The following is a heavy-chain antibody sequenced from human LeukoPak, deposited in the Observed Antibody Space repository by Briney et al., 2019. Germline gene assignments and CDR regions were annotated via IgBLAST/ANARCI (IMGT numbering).Heavy chain of an antibody. Sequence: SQTLSLTCAVSGGSISSGGYSWSWIRQPPGKGLEWIGYIYHSGSTYYNPSLKSRVTISVDRSKNQFSLKLSSVTAADTAVYYCAREAGESPYYDFWSAPFDPWGQGTLVTVSS. CDR1: GGSISSGGYS. J-gene: IGHJ5*02. D-gene: IGHD3-3*01. CDR2: IYHSGST. CDR3: AREAGESPYYDFWSAPFDP. V-gene: IGHV4-30-2*01.